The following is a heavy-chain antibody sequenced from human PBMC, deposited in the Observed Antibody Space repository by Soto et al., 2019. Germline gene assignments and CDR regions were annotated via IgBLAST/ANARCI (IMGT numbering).Heavy chain of an antibody. J-gene: IGHJ5*02. CDR3: ARDQGRYFDWWFDP. CDR2: ISAYNGNT. CDR1: GYTFTSYG. Sequence: GASVKVSCKAAGYTFTSYGISWVRQAPGQGLEWMGWISAYNGNTNYAQKLQGRVTMTTDTSTSTAYMELRSLRSDDTAVYYCARDQGRYFDWWFDPWGQGTLVTVSS. D-gene: IGHD3-9*01. V-gene: IGHV1-18*01.